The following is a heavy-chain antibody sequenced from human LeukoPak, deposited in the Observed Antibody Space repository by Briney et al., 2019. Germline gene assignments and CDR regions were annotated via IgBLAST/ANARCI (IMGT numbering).Heavy chain of an antibody. Sequence: GRSLRLSCAASGFTFSSYAMHWVRQAPGKGLEWVAVISYDGSNKYYADSVRGRFTISRYNSKNTLYLQMNSLRTEDTAVYYCARDTNPYCSGGSCYPLDYWGQGTLVTVSS. CDR1: GFTFSSYA. V-gene: IGHV3-30*04. D-gene: IGHD2-15*01. CDR2: ISYDGSNK. J-gene: IGHJ4*02. CDR3: ARDTNPYCSGGSCYPLDY.